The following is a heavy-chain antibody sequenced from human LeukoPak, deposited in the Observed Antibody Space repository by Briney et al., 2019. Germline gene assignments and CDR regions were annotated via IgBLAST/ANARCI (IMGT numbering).Heavy chain of an antibody. CDR2: IDIGGGST. Sequence: GGSLRLSCATSGFTFNRHAMCWVRQAPGKGLEWVSSIDIGGGSTYYADSVKGRFTISRDNSKNTLCLQMNSLRAEDTALYFCANEVRPNDYWGRGTLATVSS. J-gene: IGHJ4*02. CDR1: GFTFNRHA. CDR3: ANEVRPNDY. V-gene: IGHV3-23*01. D-gene: IGHD4/OR15-4a*01.